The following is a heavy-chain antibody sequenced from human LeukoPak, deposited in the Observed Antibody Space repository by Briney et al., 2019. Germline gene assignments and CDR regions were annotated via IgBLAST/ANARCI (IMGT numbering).Heavy chain of an antibody. Sequence: SETLSLTCTVSGGSISSGGYYWSWIRQPPGKGLEWIGYIYHSGSTYYNPSLKSRVTISVDRSKNQFSLKLSSVTAADTAVYYCARGSGWDGPFDYWGQGTLVTVSS. CDR2: IYHSGST. J-gene: IGHJ4*02. CDR1: GGSISSGGYY. V-gene: IGHV4-30-2*01. CDR3: ARGSGWDGPFDY. D-gene: IGHD6-19*01.